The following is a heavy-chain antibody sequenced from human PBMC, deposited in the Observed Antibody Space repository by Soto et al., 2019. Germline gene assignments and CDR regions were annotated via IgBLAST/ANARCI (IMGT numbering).Heavy chain of an antibody. Sequence: QVQLVQSGAEVKKPGSSVKVSCKASGGTFSSYTISWVRQAPGQGLEWMGRIIPILGIANYAQKFQGRVTITADKSTSTAYMELSSLRSEDTAVYYCARDYGLGSYGNWFDPWGQGTLVTVSS. CDR3: ARDYGLGSYGNWFDP. J-gene: IGHJ5*02. V-gene: IGHV1-69*08. CDR1: GGTFSSYT. CDR2: IIPILGIA. D-gene: IGHD3-10*01.